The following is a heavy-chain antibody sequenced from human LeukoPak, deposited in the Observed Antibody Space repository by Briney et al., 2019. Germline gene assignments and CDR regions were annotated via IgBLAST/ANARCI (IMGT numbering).Heavy chain of an antibody. CDR2: ISYSGST. J-gene: IGHJ3*02. CDR3: ARKVATVDDAFDI. CDR1: GGSISSYS. V-gene: IGHV4-59*01. D-gene: IGHD6-13*01. Sequence: SETPSLTCTVSGGSISSYSWSWIRQPPGKGLEWIGYISYSGSTNYNPSLKSRISISVDTSKNQFSLKLSSVTAADTAVYYCARKVATVDDAFDIWGQGTMVTVSS.